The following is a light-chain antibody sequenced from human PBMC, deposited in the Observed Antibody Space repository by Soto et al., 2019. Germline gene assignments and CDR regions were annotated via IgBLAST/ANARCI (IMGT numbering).Light chain of an antibody. V-gene: IGKV1-5*03. Sequence: DIQMTQSPSTLSASVGDRITITCRASQSISVWLAWYQHKPGTAPRLLIYMASSLGTGVPSRFSCSGSGTEFTLTISGLQPDDSATYYCQQYNSDFSFTFGPGTKVDIK. CDR3: QQYNSDFSFT. CDR2: MAS. CDR1: QSISVW. J-gene: IGKJ3*01.